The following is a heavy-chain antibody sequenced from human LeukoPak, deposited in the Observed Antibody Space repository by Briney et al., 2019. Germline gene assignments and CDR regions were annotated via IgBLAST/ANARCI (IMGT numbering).Heavy chain of an antibody. CDR1: GYTFTSYA. Sequence: ASVKVSCTASGYTFTSYAMHWVRQAPGQRLEWMGWINAGNGNTKYSQKFQGRVTITRDTSASTAYMELSSLRSEDTAVYYCARDSAPYCGGDCYSNWFDPWGQGTLVTVSS. CDR3: ARDSAPYCGGDCYSNWFDP. D-gene: IGHD2-21*02. CDR2: INAGNGNT. V-gene: IGHV1-3*01. J-gene: IGHJ5*02.